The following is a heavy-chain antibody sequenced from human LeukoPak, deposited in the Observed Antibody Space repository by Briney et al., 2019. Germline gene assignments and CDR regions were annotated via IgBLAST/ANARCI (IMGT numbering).Heavy chain of an antibody. CDR1: GGSISSGGYY. V-gene: IGHV4-30-2*01. J-gene: IGHJ6*03. Sequence: NTSETLSLTCTVSGGSISSGGYYWSWLRQPPGKGLEWIGYIYHSGSTYNNPSLKSRVTISVDRSKNQFSLKLSSVTAADTAVYYCARSGGAYYYYMDVWGKGTTVTVSS. D-gene: IGHD6-25*01. CDR2: IYHSGST. CDR3: ARSGGAYYYYMDV.